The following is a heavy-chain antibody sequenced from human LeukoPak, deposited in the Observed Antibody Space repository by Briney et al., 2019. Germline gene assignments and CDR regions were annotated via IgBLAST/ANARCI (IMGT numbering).Heavy chain of an antibody. CDR2: IIHIFSIS. J-gene: IGHJ4*02. D-gene: IGHD6-19*01. CDR1: GGTFSRYA. CDR3: ARDRPYTGGWRGFDY. Sequence: SVTVSCKASGGTFSRYAISWVGQAPGQGGEWRGGIIHIFSISNYAQKLLRSVTLTANAYNSTAYMQLTSLRSEDTAVYYCARDRPYTGGWRGFDYWGQGTLVTVSS. V-gene: IGHV1-69*13.